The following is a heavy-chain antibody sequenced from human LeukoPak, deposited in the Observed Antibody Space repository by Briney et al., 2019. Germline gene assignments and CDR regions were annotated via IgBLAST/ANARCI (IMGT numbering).Heavy chain of an antibody. Sequence: GGALRLSCAASGFTFTSYSMDWVRQAPGEGLEWVSSISTSSSYIYYADSVKGRFTISRDNAKNSLYLQMNSLRAEDTAVYYCARSDERDDAFDIWGQGTMVTVSS. CDR3: ARSDERDDAFDI. J-gene: IGHJ3*02. V-gene: IGHV3-21*01. CDR2: ISTSSSYI. CDR1: GFTFTSYS. D-gene: IGHD1-1*01.